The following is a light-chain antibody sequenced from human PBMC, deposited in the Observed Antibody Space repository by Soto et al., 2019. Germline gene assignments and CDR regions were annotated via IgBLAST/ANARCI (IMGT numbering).Light chain of an antibody. CDR3: QQSYSIPYT. J-gene: IGKJ2*01. CDR2: AAS. V-gene: IGKV1-39*01. CDR1: HSISTY. Sequence: DIQMTQSPSSLSASVGDRVTITCRASHSISTYLNWYQQRPGKAPKLLIDAASNLQSGVPSGFSGSGSGTDFALTISSLQPEDSATYYCQQSYSIPYTFGQGTKLEIK.